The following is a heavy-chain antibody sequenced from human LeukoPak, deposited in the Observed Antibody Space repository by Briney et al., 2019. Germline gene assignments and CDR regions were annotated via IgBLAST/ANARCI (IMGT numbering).Heavy chain of an antibody. CDR1: GGTFSSYA. CDR2: IIPIFGTA. J-gene: IGHJ1*01. CDR3: ARALTYYYDSSGYYTEYFQH. Sequence: ASVKVSCKASGGTFSSYAISWVRQAPGQGLEWMGRIIPIFGTANYAQKFQGRVTITTDEPTSTAYMELSSLRSEDTAVYYCARALTYYYDSSGYYTEYFQHWGQGTLVTVSS. V-gene: IGHV1-69*05. D-gene: IGHD3-22*01.